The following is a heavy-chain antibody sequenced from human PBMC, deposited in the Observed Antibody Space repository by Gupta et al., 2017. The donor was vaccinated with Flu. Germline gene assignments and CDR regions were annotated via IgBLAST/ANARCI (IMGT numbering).Heavy chain of an antibody. J-gene: IGHJ4*02. CDR2: INWSGAYT. V-gene: IGHV3-20*03. CDR1: DFTFNDYG. Sequence: AFDFTFNDYGMSWVRQFPGKGLEWVSAINWSGAYTAYAGSVKGRFTISRGNANNSLYLQMNSLRAEDTALYYCARGIYGYYSHSDSWGQGTLVTVSS. D-gene: IGHD3-22*01. CDR3: ARGIYGYYSHSDS.